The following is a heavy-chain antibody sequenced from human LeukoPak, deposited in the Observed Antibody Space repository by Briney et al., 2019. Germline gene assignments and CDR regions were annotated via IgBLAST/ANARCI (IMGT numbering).Heavy chain of an antibody. Sequence: PGGSLRLSCAASGFTFDDYGMSWVRQAPGKGLEWVSSISSSSSYIYYADSVKGRFTISRDNAKNSLYLQMNSLRAEDTAVYYCAGDEYGYYGMDVWGQGTTVTVSS. CDR2: ISSSSSYI. J-gene: IGHJ6*02. V-gene: IGHV3-21*01. D-gene: IGHD6-6*01. CDR1: GFTFDDYG. CDR3: AGDEYGYYGMDV.